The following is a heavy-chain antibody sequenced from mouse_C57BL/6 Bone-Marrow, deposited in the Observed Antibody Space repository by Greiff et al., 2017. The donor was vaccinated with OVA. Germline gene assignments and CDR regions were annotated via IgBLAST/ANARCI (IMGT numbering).Heavy chain of an antibody. V-gene: IGHV1-55*01. D-gene: IGHD1-1*01. CDR3: ARKGLLREGNYAMDY. J-gene: IGHJ4*01. CDR1: GYTFTSYW. CDR2: IYPGSGST. Sequence: VQLQQPGAELVKPGASVKMSCKASGYTFTSYWITWVKQRPGQGLEWIGDIYPGSGSTNYNEKFKSKATLTVDTSSSTAYMQLSSLTSEDSAVYYCARKGLLREGNYAMDYWGQGTSVTVSS.